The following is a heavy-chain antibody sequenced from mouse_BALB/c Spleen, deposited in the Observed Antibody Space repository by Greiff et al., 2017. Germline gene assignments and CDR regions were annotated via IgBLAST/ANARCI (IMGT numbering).Heavy chain of an antibody. CDR1: GFTFSSYA. Sequence: EVQLVESGGGLVKPGGSLKLSCAASGFTFSSYAMSWVRQSPEQRLEWVAEISSGGSYTYYPDTVTGRFTISRDNAKNTLYLEMSSLRSEDTAMYYCARQGDYWGQGTSGTVSS. V-gene: IGHV5-9-4*01. CDR2: ISSGGSYT. J-gene: IGHJ4*01. CDR3: ARQGDY.